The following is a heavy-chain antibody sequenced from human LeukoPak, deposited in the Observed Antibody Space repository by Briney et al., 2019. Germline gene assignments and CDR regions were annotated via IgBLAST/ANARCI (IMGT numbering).Heavy chain of an antibody. Sequence: PSETLSLTCAVYGGSFSGYYWSWIRQPPGKGLELIGEINHSGSTNYNPSLKSRVTISVDTSKNQFSLKLSSVTAADTAVYYCAREATGRYYYDSSGYWDYWGQGTLVTVSS. D-gene: IGHD3-22*01. CDR2: INHSGST. V-gene: IGHV4-34*01. J-gene: IGHJ4*02. CDR1: GGSFSGYY. CDR3: AREATGRYYYDSSGYWDY.